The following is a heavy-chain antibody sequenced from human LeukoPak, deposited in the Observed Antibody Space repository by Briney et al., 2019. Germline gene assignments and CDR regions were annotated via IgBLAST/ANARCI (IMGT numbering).Heavy chain of an antibody. CDR1: GGTFSSYA. CDR3: ARVALYSSSSYYFDY. V-gene: IGHV1-69*05. J-gene: IGHJ4*02. Sequence: SVKVSCKASGGTFSSYAISWVRQAPGQGLEWMGGIIPIFGTANYAQKFQGRVTITTDESTSTAYMELSSLRSEDTAVYYCARVALYSSSSYYFDYWGQGTLVTVSS. D-gene: IGHD6-6*01. CDR2: IIPIFGTA.